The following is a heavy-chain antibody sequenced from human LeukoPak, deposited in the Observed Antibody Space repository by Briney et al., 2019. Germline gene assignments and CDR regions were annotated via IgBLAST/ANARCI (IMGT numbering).Heavy chain of an antibody. CDR3: AKAQGGDFWSGSAYFD. CDR2: ISGSGDST. J-gene: IGHJ4*02. CDR1: GGSISSYY. V-gene: IGHV3-23*01. Sequence: ETLSLTCTVSGGSISSYYWSWIRQPPGKGLEWVSGISGSGDSTYYVDSVKGRFTISRDNSKNTLYLQMNTLRAEDTAVYYCAKAQGGDFWSGSAYFDWGQGTLVTVSS. D-gene: IGHD3-3*01.